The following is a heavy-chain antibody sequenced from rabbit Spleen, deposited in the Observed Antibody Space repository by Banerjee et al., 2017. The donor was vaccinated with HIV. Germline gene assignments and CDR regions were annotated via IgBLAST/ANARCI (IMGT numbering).Heavy chain of an antibody. Sequence: QEQLKESGGGLVQPEGSLTLTCTASGIDFSSYYYMCWVRQAPGKGLEWIACIDSGSSGFTYFASWAKGRFTISKTSSTTVTLQMTSLTAADTATYFCARDSGSSFSSYGMDLWGQGTLVTVS. CDR1: GIDFSSYYY. CDR3: ARDSGSSFSSYGMDL. CDR2: IDSGSSGFT. D-gene: IGHD8-1*01. V-gene: IGHV1S45*01. J-gene: IGHJ6*01.